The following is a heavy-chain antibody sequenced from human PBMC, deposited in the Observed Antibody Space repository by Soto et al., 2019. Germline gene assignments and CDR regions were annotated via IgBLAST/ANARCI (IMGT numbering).Heavy chain of an antibody. CDR3: ARGHPGVCSGVSCYSGWFDP. V-gene: IGHV1-8*01. D-gene: IGHD2-15*01. CDR1: GYTFTSYD. J-gene: IGHJ5*02. CDR2: MNPNSGNT. Sequence: QVQLVQSGAEVKKPGASVKVSCKASGYTFTSYDINWVRQATGRGLEYMGWMNPNSGNTGYVQKFQGRVTMTRNTSISTAYMELSRLRSEDTAVYYCARGHPGVCSGVSCYSGWFDPWGQGTMVTVSS.